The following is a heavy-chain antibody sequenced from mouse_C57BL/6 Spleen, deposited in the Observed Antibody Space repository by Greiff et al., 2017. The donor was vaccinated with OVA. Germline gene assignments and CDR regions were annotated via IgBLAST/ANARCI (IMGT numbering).Heavy chain of an antibody. CDR1: GFTFSNYW. J-gene: IGHJ1*03. D-gene: IGHD1-1*01. Sequence: EVKLVESGGGLVQPGGSMKLSCVASGFTFSNYWMNWVRQSPEKGLEWVAQIRLKSDNYATHYAESVKGRFTISRDDSKSSVYLQMNNLRAEDTGIYYCTGSSPYWYFDVWGTGTTVTVSS. V-gene: IGHV6-3*01. CDR2: IRLKSDNYAT. CDR3: TGSSPYWYFDV.